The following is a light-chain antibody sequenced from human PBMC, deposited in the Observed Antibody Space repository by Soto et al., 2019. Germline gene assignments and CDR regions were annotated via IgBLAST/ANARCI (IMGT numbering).Light chain of an antibody. CDR2: AAS. V-gene: IGKV1-17*01. CDR3: QQYNSYSLPT. CDR1: QGIRND. J-gene: IGKJ5*01. Sequence: IQMTQSPSSLSASVGDRVTITCRASQGIRNDLGWYQQKPGKAPKLLIYAASSLQSGVPSRFSGSGSGTEFTLTISSLQPDDFATYYCQQYNSYSLPTVGQGTRLEIK.